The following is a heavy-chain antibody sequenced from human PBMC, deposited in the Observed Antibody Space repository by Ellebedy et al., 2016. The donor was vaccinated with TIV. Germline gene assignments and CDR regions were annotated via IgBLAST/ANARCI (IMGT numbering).Heavy chain of an antibody. CDR2: IYYSGST. CDR3: TRGGTSYSDY. J-gene: IGHJ4*02. V-gene: IGHV4-30-4*01. CDR1: GGSISSADYY. D-gene: IGHD1-1*01. Sequence: SETLSLTCTVSGGSISSADYYWSWIRQPPGKGLEWIGYIYYSGSTYYNPSLKSRVTISVDTSKNQFSLKLSSVTAADTAMYYCTRGGTSYSDYWGQGTLVTVSS.